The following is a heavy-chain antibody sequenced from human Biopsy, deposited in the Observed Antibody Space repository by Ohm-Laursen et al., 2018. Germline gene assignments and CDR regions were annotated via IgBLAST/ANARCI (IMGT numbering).Heavy chain of an antibody. CDR1: DDSIRNFY. J-gene: IGHJ3*01. V-gene: IGHV4-59*08. CDR2: ASYSGYT. D-gene: IGHD3-3*01. CDR3: ARLGNFWNAEDGLDL. Sequence: TLSLTCTVSDDSIRNFYWTWIRQPPGQGLEWIGHASYSGYTNYNPSLKSRVTISVDTSKNHFSLNLRSLTAADTAVYSCARLGNFWNAEDGLDLWGLGTMVTVSS.